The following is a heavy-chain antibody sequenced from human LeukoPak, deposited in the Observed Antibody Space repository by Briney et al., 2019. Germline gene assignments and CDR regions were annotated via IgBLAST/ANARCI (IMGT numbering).Heavy chain of an antibody. D-gene: IGHD6-19*01. Sequence: PLETLSLTCTVSGGSISSYYWSWIRQPPGKGLEWIGFIYYSGSTNQNPSLKSRVTISVDTSKNQFSLKLSSVTAADTAVYYCARHGPRYTSGWFEGEGYFDYWGQGTLVTVSP. CDR1: GGSISSYY. CDR2: IYYSGST. V-gene: IGHV4-59*08. CDR3: ARHGPRYTSGWFEGEGYFDY. J-gene: IGHJ4*02.